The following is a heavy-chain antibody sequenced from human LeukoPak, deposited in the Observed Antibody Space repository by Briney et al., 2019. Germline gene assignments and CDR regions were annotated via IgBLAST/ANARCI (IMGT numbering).Heavy chain of an antibody. V-gene: IGHV4-34*01. D-gene: IGHD3-22*01. J-gene: IGHJ1*01. Sequence: SETLSLTCAVYGGSFSGYYWSWIRQPPGKGLEWIGEINHSGSTNYNPSLKSRVTISVDTSKNQFSLKLTSVTAADTAVYYCARGNSYYDSSGYFPWESFQHWGQGTLVTVSS. CDR3: ARGNSYYDSSGYFPWESFQH. CDR2: INHSGST. CDR1: GGSFSGYY.